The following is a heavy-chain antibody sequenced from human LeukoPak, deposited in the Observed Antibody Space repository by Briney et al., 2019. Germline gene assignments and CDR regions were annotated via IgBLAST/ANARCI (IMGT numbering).Heavy chain of an antibody. D-gene: IGHD4-17*01. Sequence: GGSLSLSCTASGFTFSDHYMSWFRLSPGKGLEWISYITSSGTTIDYADSVKGRFTISKDNAQSSLYLQMNSLRPEDTAMYYCARDPDYGDPYWGQGTLVTVSS. V-gene: IGHV3-11*01. CDR1: GFTFSDHY. CDR2: ITSSGTTI. CDR3: ARDPDYGDPY. J-gene: IGHJ4*02.